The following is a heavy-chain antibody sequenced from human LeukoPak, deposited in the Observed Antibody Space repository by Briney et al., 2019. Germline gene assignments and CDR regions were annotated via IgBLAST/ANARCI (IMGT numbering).Heavy chain of an antibody. CDR1: GFTFSSYA. Sequence: GGSLRLSCAASGFTFSSYAMSWVRQAPGKGLEWVSAISGSGGSTYYADSVKGRFTISRDNSKNTLYLQMNSLRAEDTAVYYCARRLGYWSSTSCYNNWFDPWGQGTLVTVSS. CDR2: ISGSGGST. D-gene: IGHD2-2*02. V-gene: IGHV3-23*01. J-gene: IGHJ5*02. CDR3: ARRLGYWSSTSCYNNWFDP.